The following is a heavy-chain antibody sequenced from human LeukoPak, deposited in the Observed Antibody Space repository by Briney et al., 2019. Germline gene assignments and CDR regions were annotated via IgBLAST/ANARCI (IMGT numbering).Heavy chain of an antibody. J-gene: IGHJ4*02. D-gene: IGHD3-22*01. CDR2: ISSSGSTI. V-gene: IGHV3-48*03. CDR1: GFTFSIYE. Sequence: GGSLRLSCAASGFTFSIYEMNWVRQAPGKGLERVSYISSSGSTIYYADSVKGRFTISRDNATKSLYLQMNSLRAEDTAVYSCARGIHFYDSSGYPYYFDYWGQGTLVTVSS. CDR3: ARGIHFYDSSGYPYYFDY.